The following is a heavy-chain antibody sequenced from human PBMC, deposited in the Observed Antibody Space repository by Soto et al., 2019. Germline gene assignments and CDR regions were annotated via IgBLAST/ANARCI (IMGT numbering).Heavy chain of an antibody. J-gene: IGHJ4*02. CDR2: INHSGRT. D-gene: IGHD6-25*01. Sequence: QVQLQQWGAGLLKPSETLSLTCAVYGGSFSGYYWSWIPQPHGKGLEWIEKINHSGRTNHKPSLKSRVPISVDTSKNQSSLKLSSVTAADTAVDYCARGGRGSGVGYWGQGTLVTVSS. CDR3: ARGGRGSGVGY. V-gene: IGHV4-34*01. CDR1: GGSFSGYY.